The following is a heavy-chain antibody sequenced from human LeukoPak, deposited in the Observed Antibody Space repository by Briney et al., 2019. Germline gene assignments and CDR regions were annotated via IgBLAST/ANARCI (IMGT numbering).Heavy chain of an antibody. CDR2: IYYSGST. CDR3: ARAGTARRFAFDI. J-gene: IGHJ3*02. V-gene: IGHV4-31*03. D-gene: IGHD6-6*01. Sequence: SETLSLTCTVSGGSISSGGYYWSWIRQHPGKGLEWTGYIYYSGSTYYNPSLKSRVTISVDTSKNQFSLKLSSVTAADTAVYYCARAGTARRFAFDIWGQGTMATVSS. CDR1: GGSISSGGYY.